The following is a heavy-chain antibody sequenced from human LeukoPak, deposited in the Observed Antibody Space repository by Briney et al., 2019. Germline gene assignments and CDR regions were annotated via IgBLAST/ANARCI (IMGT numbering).Heavy chain of an antibody. D-gene: IGHD5-18*01. Sequence: SETLSLTCTVSGGSISSSSYYWGWIRQPPGKGLEWIGSIYYSGSTYYNPSLKSRVTISVDTSKNQFSLKLSSVTAADTAVYYCARGPERRGYSYGYFDYWGQGTLVTVSS. CDR1: GGSISSSSYY. CDR3: ARGPERRGYSYGYFDY. V-gene: IGHV4-39*07. CDR2: IYYSGST. J-gene: IGHJ4*02.